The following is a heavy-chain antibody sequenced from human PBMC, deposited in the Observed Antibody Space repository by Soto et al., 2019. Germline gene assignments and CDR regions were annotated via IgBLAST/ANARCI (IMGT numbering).Heavy chain of an antibody. J-gene: IGHJ4*02. V-gene: IGHV3-21*01. CDR3: ASSYDILTGYSGFDY. Sequence: EVQLVESGGGLVKPGGSLRLSCAASGFTFSRYSMNWVRQAPGKGLEWVSSISGSSSYIYYADSVKGRFTISRDNAKNQLYLQMNSLRAEDTAVYYCASSYDILTGYSGFDYWGQGTLVTVSS. D-gene: IGHD3-9*01. CDR2: ISGSSSYI. CDR1: GFTFSRYS.